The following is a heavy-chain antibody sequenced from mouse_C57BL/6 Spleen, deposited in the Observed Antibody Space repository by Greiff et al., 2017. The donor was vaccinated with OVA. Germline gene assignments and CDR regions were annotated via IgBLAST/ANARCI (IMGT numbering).Heavy chain of an antibody. Sequence: EVKLVESGGGLVKPGGSLKLSCAASGFTFSDYGMHWVRQAPEKGLEWVAYISSGSSTIYYADTVKGRFTISRDTAKNTLFLQMTSLRSEDTAMYYCARVYYGSSYTYYYAMDYWGQGTSVTVSS. CDR1: GFTFSDYG. CDR3: ARVYYGSSYTYYYAMDY. D-gene: IGHD1-1*01. CDR2: ISSGSSTI. J-gene: IGHJ4*01. V-gene: IGHV5-17*01.